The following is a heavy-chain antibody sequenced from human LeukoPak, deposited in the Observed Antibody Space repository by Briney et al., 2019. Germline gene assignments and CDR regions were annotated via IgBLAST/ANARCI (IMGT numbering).Heavy chain of an antibody. Sequence: ASVKVSRKASGYTFTSYYMHWVRQAPGQGLEWMGIINPSGGSTSYAQKFQGRVTMTRDMSTSTVYMELSSLRSEDTAVYYCARGGAPITIFGVVTTDMDVWGKGTTVTVSS. CDR1: GYTFTSYY. CDR3: ARGGAPITIFGVVTTDMDV. D-gene: IGHD3-3*01. J-gene: IGHJ6*03. V-gene: IGHV1-46*01. CDR2: INPSGGST.